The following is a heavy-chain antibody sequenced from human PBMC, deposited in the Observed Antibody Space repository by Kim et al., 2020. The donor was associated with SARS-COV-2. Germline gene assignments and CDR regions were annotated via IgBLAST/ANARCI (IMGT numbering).Heavy chain of an antibody. V-gene: IGHV5-51*01. Sequence: GESLKISCKGSGYSFSSYWIGWVRQMPGKGLEWMGIIYPGDSDTRYSPSFQGQVTISADKSISTAYQQWSSLKASDTAMYYCARQSPVFYYGSGSTDYWGQGTLVTVSS. CDR1: GYSFSSYW. D-gene: IGHD3-10*01. J-gene: IGHJ4*02. CDR3: ARQSPVFYYGSGSTDY. CDR2: IYPGDSDT.